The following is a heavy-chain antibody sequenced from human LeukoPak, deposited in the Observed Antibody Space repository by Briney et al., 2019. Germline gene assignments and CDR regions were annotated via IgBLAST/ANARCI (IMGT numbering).Heavy chain of an antibody. Sequence: PGGSLRLSCAASGFTFSSYAMHWVRQAPGKGLEWVALIPYDGSNKYYVDSVKGRFTISRDNSKNTLYLQMNSLRAEDTAVYYCALLNDDYGLGGDFDYWGQGTLVTVSS. CDR3: ALLNDDYGLGGDFDY. CDR2: IPYDGSNK. CDR1: GFTFSSYA. D-gene: IGHD4-17*01. J-gene: IGHJ4*02. V-gene: IGHV3-30*04.